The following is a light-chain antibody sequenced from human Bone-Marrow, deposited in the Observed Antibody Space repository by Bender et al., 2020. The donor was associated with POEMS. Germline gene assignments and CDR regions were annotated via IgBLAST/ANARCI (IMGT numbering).Light chain of an antibody. CDR1: GLGDKG. CDR2: HDS. J-gene: IGLJ3*02. Sequence: SYEVAQPPSVSVSPGQTASITCSGDGLGDKGVCWYQQKPGQSPVLVIYHDSKRPSEVPDRFSGSRSGTSASLAISGLQSEDEADYYCVTWDDSLSGWVFGGGTKVTVL. V-gene: IGLV3-1*01. CDR3: VTWDDSLSGWV.